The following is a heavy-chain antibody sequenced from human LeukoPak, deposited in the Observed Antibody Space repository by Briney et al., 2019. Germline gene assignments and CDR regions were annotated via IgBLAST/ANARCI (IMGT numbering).Heavy chain of an antibody. CDR1: GFTFSSYA. D-gene: IGHD6-19*01. Sequence: PGRSLRLSCAASGFTFSSYAMHWVRQAPGKGLEWVAVISYDGSNKYYADSVEGRFTISRDNSKNTLYLQMNSLRAEDTAVYYCARDGVAGMIGSYFDYWGQGTLVTVSS. J-gene: IGHJ4*02. CDR3: ARDGVAGMIGSYFDY. CDR2: ISYDGSNK. V-gene: IGHV3-30*04.